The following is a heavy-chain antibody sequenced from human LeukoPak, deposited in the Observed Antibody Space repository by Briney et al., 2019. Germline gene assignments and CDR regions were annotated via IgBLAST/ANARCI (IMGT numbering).Heavy chain of an antibody. CDR2: IFPDGQT. D-gene: IGHD4-17*01. V-gene: IGHV3-53*01. J-gene: IGHJ4*02. CDR1: GLTVNDNY. Sequence: SGGSLRLSCALSGLTVNDNYMSWVRQAPGKGLEWVSLIFPDGQTYYADFVQGRFSTSRDMSRNILFLDMSSLRAEDTAVFFCARANPVYGDFDYWGQGTPVTVSS. CDR3: ARANPVYGDFDY.